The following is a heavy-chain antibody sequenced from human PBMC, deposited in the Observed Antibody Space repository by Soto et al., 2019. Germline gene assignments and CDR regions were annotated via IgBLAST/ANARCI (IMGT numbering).Heavy chain of an antibody. Sequence: QVQLQESGPRLVEASQTLSLTCTVSNASITSSGYYWSWVRQPPGKRLEWIGYIYHSGRTFYSPSIQSRLTKSVDTSNNQFSLTLRSVTAADTAVYHCARMSGTYYVPDYWGQGTLVTVSS. CDR1: NASITSSGYY. V-gene: IGHV4-31*03. CDR3: ARMSGTYYVPDY. D-gene: IGHD1-26*01. J-gene: IGHJ4*02. CDR2: IYHSGRT.